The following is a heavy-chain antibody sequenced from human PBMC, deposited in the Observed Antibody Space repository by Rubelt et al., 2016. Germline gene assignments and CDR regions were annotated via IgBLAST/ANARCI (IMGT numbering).Heavy chain of an antibody. V-gene: IGHV1-69*10. CDR3: ARIYSYGPKNDAFDI. CDR2: IIPILGIA. D-gene: IGHD5-18*01. J-gene: IGHJ3*02. Sequence: WVRQAPGQGLEWMGGIIPILGIANYAQKFQGRVTITADKSTSTAYMELSSLRSEDTAVYYCARIYSYGPKNDAFDIWGQGTMVTVSS.